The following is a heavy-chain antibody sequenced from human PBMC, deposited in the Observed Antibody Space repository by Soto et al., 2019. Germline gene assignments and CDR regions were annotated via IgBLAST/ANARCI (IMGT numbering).Heavy chain of an antibody. Sequence: GGSLRLSCAASGFTFSSYGMHWVRQAPGKGLEWVAVISYDGSNKYYADSVKGRFTISRDNSKNTLYLQMNSLRAEDTAVYYCAKSIVGATRSGFDPWGQGTLVTVSS. CDR1: GFTFSSYG. V-gene: IGHV3-30*18. J-gene: IGHJ5*02. CDR2: ISYDGSNK. CDR3: AKSIVGATRSGFDP. D-gene: IGHD1-26*01.